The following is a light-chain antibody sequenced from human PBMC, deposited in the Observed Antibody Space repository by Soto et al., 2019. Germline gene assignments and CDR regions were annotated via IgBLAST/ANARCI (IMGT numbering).Light chain of an antibody. Sequence: DIQLTQSPSFLSVSVGDRVTITCRASQGISTYLAWYQQKPGKAPKVVIYDASTLQSGGPSRFSGSGSGTEFTLTISSLQPEDFATHYCQHLYNYPYTFGQGTKVHI. CDR2: DAS. CDR1: QGISTY. V-gene: IGKV1-9*01. CDR3: QHLYNYPYT. J-gene: IGKJ2*01.